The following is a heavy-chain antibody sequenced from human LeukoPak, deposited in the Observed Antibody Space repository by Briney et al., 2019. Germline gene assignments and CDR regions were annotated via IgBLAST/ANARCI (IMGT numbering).Heavy chain of an antibody. CDR1: RGTFGSYA. CDR3: AVYYDSSGYYYSYFDY. Sequence: ASVKVSCKASRGTFGSYAISWVRQAPGQGLEWMGRIIPIFGIANYAQKFQGRVTITTDESTSTAYMELSSLRSEDTAVYYCAVYYDSSGYYYSYFDYWGQGTLVTVSS. D-gene: IGHD3-22*01. V-gene: IGHV1-69*05. CDR2: IIPIFGIA. J-gene: IGHJ4*02.